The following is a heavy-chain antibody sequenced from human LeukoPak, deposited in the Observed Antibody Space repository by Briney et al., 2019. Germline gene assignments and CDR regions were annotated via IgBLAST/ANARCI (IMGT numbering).Heavy chain of an antibody. CDR2: MNPNSGNT. J-gene: IGHJ4*02. Sequence: ASVKVSCKASGYTFTSYDINWVRQATGQGLEWMGWMNPNSGNTGYAQKFQGRGTMTRNTPISTAYMELSSLRSEDTAVYYCARRGYYYDSSGYYYVSWGQGTLVTVSS. V-gene: IGHV1-8*01. CDR1: GYTFTSYD. CDR3: ARRGYYYDSSGYYYVS. D-gene: IGHD3-22*01.